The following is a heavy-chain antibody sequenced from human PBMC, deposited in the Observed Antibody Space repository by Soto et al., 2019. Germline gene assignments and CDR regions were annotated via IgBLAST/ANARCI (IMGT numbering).Heavy chain of an antibody. J-gene: IGHJ4*02. Sequence: GGSLRLSCAASGFTFSSYSMDWVRQAPGKGLEWVSYISSSSSTIYYADSVKGRFTISRDNAKNSLYLQMNSLRDEDTAVYYCASPNYYGSDGQFDYWGQGTLVTVSS. D-gene: IGHD3-10*01. V-gene: IGHV3-48*02. CDR1: GFTFSSYS. CDR2: ISSSSSTI. CDR3: ASPNYYGSDGQFDY.